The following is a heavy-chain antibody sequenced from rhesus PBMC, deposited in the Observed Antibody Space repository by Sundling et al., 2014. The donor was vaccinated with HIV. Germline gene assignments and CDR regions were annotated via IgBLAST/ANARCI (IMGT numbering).Heavy chain of an antibody. CDR3: ARLTAAKSFDR. V-gene: IGHV4S2*01. J-gene: IGHJ4*01. CDR1: GASISSNY. CDR2: IYGSGGST. D-gene: IGHD6-25*01. Sequence: QVQLQESGPGLVKPSETLPLTCAVSGASISSNYWSWIRQAPGKGLEWIGRIYGSGGSTDYNPSLKSRVTISIDTSKNQFSLKLTSVTAADTAVYFCARLTAAKSFDRWGQGVLVTVSS.